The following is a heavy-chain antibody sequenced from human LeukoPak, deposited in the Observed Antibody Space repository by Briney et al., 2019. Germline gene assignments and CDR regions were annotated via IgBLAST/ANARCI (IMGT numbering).Heavy chain of an antibody. V-gene: IGHV4-39*07. J-gene: IGHJ4*02. Sequence: SETLSLTCTVSVGSISRSSYFWGWMRQPPGKGLEWIGSIFYSGSNYYNPSLKSRVTISVDTSKNQFSLKLSSVTVADTAVYYCAREAYCGGDCYSGFDYWGQGTLVTVSS. CDR1: VGSISRSSYF. D-gene: IGHD2-21*02. CDR2: IFYSGSN. CDR3: AREAYCGGDCYSGFDY.